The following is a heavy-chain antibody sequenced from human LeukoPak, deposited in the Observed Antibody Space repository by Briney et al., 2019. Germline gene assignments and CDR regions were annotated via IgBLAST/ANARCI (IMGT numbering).Heavy chain of an antibody. Sequence: GGSLRLSCAASGFTFSSYGMHWVRQAPGKGLEWVAVIWYDGSNKYYADSVKGRSTISRDNSKSTLYLQMNSLRAEDTAVYYCAREGEGTVTTRYYYYYGMDVWGQGTTVTVSS. CDR2: IWYDGSNK. CDR1: GFTFSSYG. CDR3: AREGEGTVTTRYYYYYGMDV. J-gene: IGHJ6*02. V-gene: IGHV3-33*01. D-gene: IGHD4-17*01.